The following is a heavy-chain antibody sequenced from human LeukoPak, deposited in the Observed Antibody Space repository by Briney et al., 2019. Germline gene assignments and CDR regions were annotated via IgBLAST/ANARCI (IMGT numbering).Heavy chain of an antibody. CDR1: GFTFDDYA. V-gene: IGHV3-9*01. CDR2: ISWNSGSI. CDR3: ARGTSSGIPRYYFDY. D-gene: IGHD6-19*01. J-gene: IGHJ4*02. Sequence: PGGSLRLSCAASGFTFDDYAMHWVRQAPGKGLEWVSGISWNSGSIGYADSVKGRFTISRDNAKNSLYLQMNSLRAEDTALYYCARGTSSGIPRYYFDYWGQGTLVTVSS.